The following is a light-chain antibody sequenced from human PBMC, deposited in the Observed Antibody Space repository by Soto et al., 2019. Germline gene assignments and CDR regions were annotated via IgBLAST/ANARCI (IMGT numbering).Light chain of an antibody. CDR3: CSYIGSYSYV. CDR2: DVS. CDR1: SSDVGGYNS. J-gene: IGLJ1*01. V-gene: IGLV2-11*01. Sequence: QSALTQPRSVSGSPGQSVTVSCIGTSSDVGGYNSVSWYQHHPGKAPKLMIYDVSKRPSGVPDRFSGSKSGNTASLTISGLQAADQADYYCCSYIGSYSYVLGTGTKVTVL.